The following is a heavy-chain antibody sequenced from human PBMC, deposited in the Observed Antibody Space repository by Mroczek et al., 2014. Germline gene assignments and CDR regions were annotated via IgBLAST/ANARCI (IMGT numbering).Heavy chain of an antibody. CDR3: ARDQNEQQLVRDAFDI. Sequence: QVQLQQWGPGLVKPSQTLSLTCTVSGGSISSGGYYWSWIRQHPGKGLEWIGYIYYSGSTYYNPSLKSRVTISVDTSKNQFSLKLSSVTAADTAVYYCARDQNEQQLVRDAFDIWGQGTMVTVSS. CDR2: IYYSGST. D-gene: IGHD6-13*01. J-gene: IGHJ3*02. V-gene: IGHV4-31*03. CDR1: GGSISSGGYY.